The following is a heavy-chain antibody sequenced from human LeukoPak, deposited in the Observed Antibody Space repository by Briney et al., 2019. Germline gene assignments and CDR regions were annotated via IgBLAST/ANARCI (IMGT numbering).Heavy chain of an antibody. CDR3: AGGHSIDPGYYYCYMDV. CDR2: IYYSGST. D-gene: IGHD4-11*01. V-gene: IGHV4-59*01. CDR1: GDSISSYY. Sequence: PSETLSLTCTVSGDSISSYYCSWIRPPPGRGLEWIGYIYYSGSTSYNPTLKSRVTISLDTSNNQFSLKRRSVAAADTAVYYCAGGHSIDPGYYYCYMDVWGKGSTVSVSS. J-gene: IGHJ6*03.